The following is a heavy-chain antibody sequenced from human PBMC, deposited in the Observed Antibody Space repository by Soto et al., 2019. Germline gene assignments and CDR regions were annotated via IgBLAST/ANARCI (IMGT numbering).Heavy chain of an antibody. J-gene: IGHJ6*02. D-gene: IGHD6-13*01. V-gene: IGHV6-1*01. CDR3: ARVHCSAGTRLDGLDF. CDR2: IYYRSKWFH. CDR1: GDSVSSNGAC. Sequence: SXTLSLTCVISGDSVSSNGACWNWIRQSPSRGLQWLGRIYYRSKWFHDYAASVESRMAINPDTSRNPFSLQLNYVTPEDTAVYYCARVHCSAGTRLDGLDFWGQGTTVTVSS.